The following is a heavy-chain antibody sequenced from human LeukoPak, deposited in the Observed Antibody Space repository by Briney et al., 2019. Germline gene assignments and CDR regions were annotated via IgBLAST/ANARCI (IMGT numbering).Heavy chain of an antibody. CDR1: GASISNYY. CDR2: IYYSGRT. CDR3: ARQYNYYYYMDV. Sequence: PSETLSLTCTVSGASISNYYWSWIRQPPGKGLEWIGYIYYSGRTNYNPSLKSRATISLDSSKNQFSLNLSSVTAADTAVYYCARQYNYYYYMDVWGKGTTVTVSS. J-gene: IGHJ6*03. V-gene: IGHV4-59*01.